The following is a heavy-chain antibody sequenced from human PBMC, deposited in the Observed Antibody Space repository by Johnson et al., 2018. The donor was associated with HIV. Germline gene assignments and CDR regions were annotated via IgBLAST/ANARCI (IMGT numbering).Heavy chain of an antibody. D-gene: IGHD3-22*01. CDR2: ISYDGSNK. J-gene: IGHJ3*02. CDR1: GFTFSSYA. CDR3: ARVYYYDSSGIDAFDI. Sequence: VQLVESGGGVVQPGRSLRLSCAASGFTFSSYAMHWVRQAPGKGLEWVAVISYDGSNKYYADSVKGRFTISRDNSKNSLYLQMNSLRAEDTAVYYCARVYYYDSSGIDAFDIWGQGTKVTVSS. V-gene: IGHV3-30*04.